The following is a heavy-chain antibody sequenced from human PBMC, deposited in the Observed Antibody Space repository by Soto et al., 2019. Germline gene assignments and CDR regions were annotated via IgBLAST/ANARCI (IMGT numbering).Heavy chain of an antibody. CDR2: IDPSDSYT. V-gene: IGHV5-10-1*01. Sequence: GESLKISCKGSGYSFTSYWISWVRQMPGKGLEWMGRIDPSDSYTNYSPSFQGHVTISADKSISTAYLQWSSLKASDTAMYYCARRSRDGYHYYNGMDVWCQAPTVTVSS. J-gene: IGHJ6*02. CDR3: ARRSRDGYHYYNGMDV. D-gene: IGHD2-2*01. CDR1: GYSFTSYW.